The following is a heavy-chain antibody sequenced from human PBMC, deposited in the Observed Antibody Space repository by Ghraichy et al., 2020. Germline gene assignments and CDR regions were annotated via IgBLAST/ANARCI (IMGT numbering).Heavy chain of an antibody. D-gene: IGHD4-23*01. J-gene: IGHJ4*02. V-gene: IGHV4-30-2*01. CDR3: ARVGDYGGTYFDY. CDR2: IYHSGST. Sequence: SETLSLTCAVSGGSISSGGYSWSWIRQPPGKGLEWIGYIYHSGSTYYNPSLKSRVTISVDRSKNQFSLKLSSVTAADTAVYYCARVGDYGGTYFDYWGQGTLVTVSS. CDR1: GGSISSGGYS.